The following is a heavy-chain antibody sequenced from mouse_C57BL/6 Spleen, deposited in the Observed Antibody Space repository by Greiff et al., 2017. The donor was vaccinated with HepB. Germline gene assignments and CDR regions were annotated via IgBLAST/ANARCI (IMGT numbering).Heavy chain of an antibody. Sequence: QVQLQQPGAELVKPGASVKLSCKASGYTFTSYWMHWVKQRPGQGLEWIGMIHPNSGSTNYNEKFKSKATLTVDTSSSTAYMQLSSLTSEDSAVYYCAGPDGYFYYFDYWGQGTTLTVSS. CDR1: GYTFTSYW. V-gene: IGHV1-64*01. CDR3: AGPDGYFYYFDY. D-gene: IGHD2-3*01. CDR2: IHPNSGST. J-gene: IGHJ2*01.